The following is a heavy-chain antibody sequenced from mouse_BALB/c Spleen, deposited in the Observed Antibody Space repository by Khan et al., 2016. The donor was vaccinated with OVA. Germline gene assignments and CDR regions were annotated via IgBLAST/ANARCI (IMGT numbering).Heavy chain of an antibody. Sequence: QVQLKQSGPGLVAPSQSLSITCTVSGFSLTDYDISWIRQPPGEGLEWLGITLTGGGTNYNSAFMSRLSISKDNTKSQIFLKMISLQTDDTAIYYSVTARHAYSWFAYGGQ. J-gene: IGHJ3*01. CDR2: TLTGGGT. D-gene: IGHD2-3*01. CDR3: VTARHAYSWFAY. CDR1: GFSLTDYD. V-gene: IGHV2-9-2*01.